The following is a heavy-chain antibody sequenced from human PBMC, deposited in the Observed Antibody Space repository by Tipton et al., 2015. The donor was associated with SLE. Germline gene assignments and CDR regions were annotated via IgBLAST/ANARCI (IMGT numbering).Heavy chain of an antibody. Sequence: TLSLTCAVYGGSFSGYYWSWIRQPPGKGLEWIGEINHSGSTNYNPSLKSRVTISVDTSKNQFSLKLSSVTAADTAVYFCARPIVGVAAFHIWGPGTMVTVSS. CDR2: INHSGST. D-gene: IGHD1-26*01. V-gene: IGHV4-34*01. CDR1: GGSFSGYY. CDR3: ARPIVGVAAFHI. J-gene: IGHJ3*02.